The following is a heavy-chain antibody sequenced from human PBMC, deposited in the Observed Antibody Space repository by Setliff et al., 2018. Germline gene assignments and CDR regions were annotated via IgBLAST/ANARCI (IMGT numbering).Heavy chain of an antibody. D-gene: IGHD2-2*01. Sequence: PGESLKISCQGSGYDFNTHWIAWVRQLPGKGLEWMGTVYPGDSDTRYSPSFRGQVTISRDNADNSLYLQMNSLRADDTALYYCARDGVFYAMDVWGQGTTVTVSS. V-gene: IGHV5-51*01. J-gene: IGHJ6*02. CDR2: VYPGDSDT. CDR1: GYDFNTHW. CDR3: ARDGVFYAMDV.